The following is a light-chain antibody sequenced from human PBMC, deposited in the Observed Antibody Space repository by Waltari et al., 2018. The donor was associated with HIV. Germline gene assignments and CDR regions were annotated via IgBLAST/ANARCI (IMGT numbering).Light chain of an antibody. Sequence: SYELIQPPSVSVSPGQKASITCSGDKLGETYACWYQQKPGQAPVLFIHQHRKRPSGLPERFSGSNSGNSAALTISGTQAMDEADYYCQACDSRSVVFGGGTKLTFL. CDR1: KLGETY. J-gene: IGLJ2*01. CDR3: QACDSRSVV. CDR2: QHR. V-gene: IGLV3-1*01.